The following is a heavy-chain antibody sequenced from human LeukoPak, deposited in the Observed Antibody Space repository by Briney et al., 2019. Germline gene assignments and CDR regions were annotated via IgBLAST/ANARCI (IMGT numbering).Heavy chain of an antibody. V-gene: IGHV1-3*01. J-gene: IGHJ3*02. D-gene: IGHD3-22*01. CDR1: GYTFTSYA. Sequence: ASVKVSCKASGYTFTSYAMHWVRQAPGPRLEWMGWINAGNGNTKYSQKFQGRVTITRDTSASTAYMELSSLRSEDTAVYYCAGRSGNYYDSSGYYHAFDIWGQGTMVTVSS. CDR2: INAGNGNT. CDR3: AGRSGNYYDSSGYYHAFDI.